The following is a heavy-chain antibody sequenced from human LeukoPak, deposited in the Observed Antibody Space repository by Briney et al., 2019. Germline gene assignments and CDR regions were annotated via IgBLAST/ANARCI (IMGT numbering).Heavy chain of an antibody. Sequence: SETLSLTCTVSGASIRSTSYYWGWIRQPPGKGLEWIGRIYTSGSTNYNPSLKGRVTISVDTSKNQFSLKLSSVTAADTAVYYCAAVVVVAGTAFDIWGQGTMVTVSS. CDR3: AAVVVVAGTAFDI. J-gene: IGHJ3*02. V-gene: IGHV4-61*02. CDR1: GASIRSTSYY. D-gene: IGHD2-15*01. CDR2: IYTSGST.